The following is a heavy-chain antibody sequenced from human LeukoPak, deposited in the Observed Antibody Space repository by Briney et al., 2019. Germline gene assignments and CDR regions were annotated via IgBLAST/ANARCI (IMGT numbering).Heavy chain of an antibody. J-gene: IGHJ4*02. D-gene: IGHD3-22*01. V-gene: IGHV4-59*01. CDR3: ARQRDDSSGYYYYFDY. Sequence: SETLSLTCTVSGGSLSDYYWTWVRQPPGKRLEYIGSIYHSGSTGYNPSLKSRVSISVDKSKNQFSLTVSLVTAADTAVYYCARQRDDSSGYYYYFDYWGQGTLVTVSS. CDR1: GGSLSDYY. CDR2: IYHSGST.